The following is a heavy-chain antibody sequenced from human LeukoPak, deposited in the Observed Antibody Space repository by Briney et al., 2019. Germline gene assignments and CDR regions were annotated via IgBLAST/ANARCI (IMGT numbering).Heavy chain of an antibody. CDR3: ARGPAAPSNWFDP. CDR2: IKQDGSEK. Sequence: GGSLRLSCAASGFTFSSYWMSWVRQAPGKGREWVANIKQDGSEKNYVDSVKGRFTISRDNAKNSLYLQMNSLRAEDTAVYYCARGPAAPSNWFDPWGQGTLVTVSS. D-gene: IGHD2-2*01. V-gene: IGHV3-7*03. J-gene: IGHJ5*02. CDR1: GFTFSSYW.